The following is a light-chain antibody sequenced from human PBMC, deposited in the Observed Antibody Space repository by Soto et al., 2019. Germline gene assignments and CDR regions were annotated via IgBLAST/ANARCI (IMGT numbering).Light chain of an antibody. CDR2: KAS. J-gene: IGKJ5*01. Sequence: IQMTQSPSSLSASVGDRVTITCRASQGIRNDLGWFQQKPGKAPKLLIYKASSLESGVPSRFSGSGYGTDFTLTISSLQSEDFAVYYCQQYNIWRSISFGQGTRLEIK. CDR3: QQYNIWRSIS. CDR1: QGIRND. V-gene: IGKV1-17*01.